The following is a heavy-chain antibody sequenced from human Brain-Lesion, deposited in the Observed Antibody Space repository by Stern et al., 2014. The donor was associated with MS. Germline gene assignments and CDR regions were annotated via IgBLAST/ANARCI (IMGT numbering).Heavy chain of an antibody. CDR3: AKGVWGSYLNAFDM. CDR2: ISGSGGST. V-gene: IGHV3-23*04. J-gene: IGHJ3*02. D-gene: IGHD3-16*02. Sequence: EVQLVESGGGFVKPGGSLRLSCAASGFRFSSYAMSWVRQTPGKGLECVSGISGSGGSTYYAYSVKGRFTISRDKSKNTLFLQMNSLRAEDTAVYYCAKGVWGSYLNAFDMWGQGTMVTVSS. CDR1: GFRFSSYA.